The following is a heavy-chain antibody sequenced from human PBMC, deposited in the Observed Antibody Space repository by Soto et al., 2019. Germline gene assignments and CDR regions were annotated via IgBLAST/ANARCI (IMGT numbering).Heavy chain of an antibody. Sequence: PSQTLSLTCVIPGDSASSDSAAWKWIRQSPSRGLEWLGRTYYRSKWYNDYAVSVKSRITINPDTSKNQFTLQLNSVTTEDTSVHYCXRATIAARLHYYYGMDVWGQGTTVTVSS. J-gene: IGHJ6*02. V-gene: IGHV6-1*01. CDR3: XRATIAARLHYYYGMDV. D-gene: IGHD6-6*01. CDR1: GDSASSDSAA. CDR2: TYYRSKWYN.